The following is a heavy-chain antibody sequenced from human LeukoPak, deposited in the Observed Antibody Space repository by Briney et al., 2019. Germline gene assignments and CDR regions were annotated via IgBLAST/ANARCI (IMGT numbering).Heavy chain of an antibody. CDR2: IYYSGSA. Sequence: SETLSLTCAVSGGSISSGGYSWTRIRQPPGKGLQWIVYIYYSGSAYYNPSLKSRVTISVDTSKNQFSLKLSSVTAADTAVYYCARESNYYGSGTGWFDPWGQGTLVTVSS. V-gene: IGHV4-30-4*07. CDR1: GGSISSGGYS. J-gene: IGHJ5*02. D-gene: IGHD3-10*01. CDR3: ARESNYYGSGTGWFDP.